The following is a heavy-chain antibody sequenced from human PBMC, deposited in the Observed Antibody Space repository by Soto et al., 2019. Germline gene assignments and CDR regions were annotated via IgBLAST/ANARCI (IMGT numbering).Heavy chain of an antibody. Sequence: SETLSLTCAVYGGSFSGYYWSWIRQPPGKGLEWIGEINHSGSTNYNPSLKSRVTISVDTSKNQFSLKLSSVTAADTAVYYCARGHGYSGYLTGSHYYYYMDVWGKGTTVTVSS. J-gene: IGHJ6*03. V-gene: IGHV4-34*01. CDR2: INHSGST. D-gene: IGHD5-12*01. CDR3: ARGHGYSGYLTGSHYYYYMDV. CDR1: GGSFSGYY.